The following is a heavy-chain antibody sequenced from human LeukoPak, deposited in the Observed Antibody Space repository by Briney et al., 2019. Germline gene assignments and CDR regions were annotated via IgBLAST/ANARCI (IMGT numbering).Heavy chain of an antibody. J-gene: IGHJ4*02. V-gene: IGHV3-72*01. CDR2: IRNKANGYTT. Sequence: GGSRRLSCAASGFTFSPHYMDWVRQSPGQGLEWVGLIRNKANGYTTVYAASVKGRFTISRDDSKNSVYLQMDSLKTEDTAVYYCGDLGSAGTDHWGQGTLVTVSS. D-gene: IGHD3-10*01. CDR1: GFTFSPHY. CDR3: GDLGSAGTDH.